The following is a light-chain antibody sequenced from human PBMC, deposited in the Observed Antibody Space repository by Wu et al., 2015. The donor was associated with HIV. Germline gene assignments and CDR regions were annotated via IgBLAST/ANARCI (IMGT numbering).Light chain of an antibody. CDR3: QQSHSTPPT. Sequence: DIQMTQSPSSLSASVGDRVTITCRASQSIGSHLNWYQQRPGRAPKFLIYAASSLQSGVPSRFSGSGSGTDFTLTISSLQPEDFAIYFCQQSHSTPPTFGQGTKVDVK. CDR2: AAS. CDR1: QSIGSH. V-gene: IGKV1-39*01. J-gene: IGKJ1*01.